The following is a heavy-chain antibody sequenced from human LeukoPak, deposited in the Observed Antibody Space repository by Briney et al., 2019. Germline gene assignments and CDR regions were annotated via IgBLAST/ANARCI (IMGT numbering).Heavy chain of an antibody. Sequence: GGSLRLSCAAFGFTFSSYAMHWVRQAPGKGLEYVSAISSNGGSTYYANSVKGRFTISRDNSKNTLYLQMGSLRAEDMAVYYCARGTYYDFWSGYYTGYYFDYWGQGTLVTVSS. CDR3: ARGTYYDFWSGYYTGYYFDY. V-gene: IGHV3-64*01. CDR1: GFTFSSYA. D-gene: IGHD3-3*01. J-gene: IGHJ4*02. CDR2: ISSNGGST.